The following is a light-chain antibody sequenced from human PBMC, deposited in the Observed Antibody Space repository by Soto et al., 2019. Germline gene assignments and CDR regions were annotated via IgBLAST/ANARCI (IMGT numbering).Light chain of an antibody. J-gene: IGKJ4*01. CDR1: QTISNW. Sequence: IQMTQSPSTLSASVGDRVTITCRASQTISNWLAWYQQKPGKAPKLLIYDASSLESGVPSRFSGSGSGTEFTLTISSLQPDDFATYYCQQANSFPLTFGGGTKVDIK. CDR3: QQANSFPLT. V-gene: IGKV1-5*01. CDR2: DAS.